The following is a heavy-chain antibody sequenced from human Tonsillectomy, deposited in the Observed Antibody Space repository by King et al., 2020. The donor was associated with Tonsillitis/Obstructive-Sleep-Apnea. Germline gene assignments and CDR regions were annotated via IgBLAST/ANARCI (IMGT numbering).Heavy chain of an antibody. J-gene: IGHJ4*02. V-gene: IGHV5-51*03. CDR3: ARRGRGYDGTYDYLREVDF. CDR2: FYPGDSDT. D-gene: IGHD3-16*01. Sequence: VQLVESGAEVKKPGESLKISCRASGYSFTNYWIGWVRQMPGEGLEWMGSFYPGDSDTRYSPSFQGQVTISADKSISTAYLQWSSLKASDTAMYYCARRGRGYDGTYDYLREVDFWGQGTLVTVSS. CDR1: GYSFTNYW.